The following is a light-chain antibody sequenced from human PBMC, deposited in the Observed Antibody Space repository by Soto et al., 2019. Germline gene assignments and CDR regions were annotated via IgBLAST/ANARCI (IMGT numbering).Light chain of an antibody. Sequence: QSALTQPASVSGSPGQSITISCTGTTSDVGGYNHVSWYQQHPGKAPKLMIYEVSNRPSGVSNLFSGSKSGNTASLTSSGLHAEDEADYYCSSYTSSNSWVFGVGTKLTVL. CDR1: TSDVGGYNH. CDR2: EVS. V-gene: IGLV2-14*01. J-gene: IGLJ3*02. CDR3: SSYTSSNSWV.